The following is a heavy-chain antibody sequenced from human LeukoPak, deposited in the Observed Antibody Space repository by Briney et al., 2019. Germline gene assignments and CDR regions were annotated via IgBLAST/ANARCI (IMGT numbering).Heavy chain of an antibody. Sequence: GGSLRLSCAASGVTFSSYWMSWVRQAPGKGLEWVANIKQDGSEKYYVDSVKGRFTISRDNAKNSLNLQMSSLRAEDTAVYYCARGYSGYDYYSLGYWGQGTLVTVSS. CDR3: ARGYSGYDYYSLGY. J-gene: IGHJ4*02. CDR1: GVTFSSYW. V-gene: IGHV3-7*01. D-gene: IGHD5-12*01. CDR2: IKQDGSEK.